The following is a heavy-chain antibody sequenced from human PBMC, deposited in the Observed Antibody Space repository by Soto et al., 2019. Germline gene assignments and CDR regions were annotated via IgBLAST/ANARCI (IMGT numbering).Heavy chain of an antibody. Sequence: QVQLVESGGGVVQPGRSLRLSCAASGFTFSSYGMHWVRQAPGKGLEWVAVIWYDGSNKYYADSVKGRFTISRDNSKNTLYLQMHSLRAEDTAVYYCASSVWSGYYYYYMDVWGKGTTVTVSS. CDR3: ASSVWSGYYYYYMDV. V-gene: IGHV3-33*01. J-gene: IGHJ6*03. CDR2: IWYDGSNK. D-gene: IGHD3-3*01. CDR1: GFTFSSYG.